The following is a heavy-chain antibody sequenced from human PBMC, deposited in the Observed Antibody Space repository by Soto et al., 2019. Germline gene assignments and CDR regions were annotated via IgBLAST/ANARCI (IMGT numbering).Heavy chain of an antibody. CDR2: ISGSGGST. D-gene: IGHD1-26*01. V-gene: IGHV3-23*01. J-gene: IGHJ4*02. CDR1: GFTFSSYA. Sequence: GGSLRLSCAASGFTFSSYAMSWVRQAPGKGLEWVSAISGSGGSTYYADSVKGRFTISRDNSKNTLYLQMNSLRAEDTAVYYCAKVFMGWELQYYFDYWGQGTLVTVSS. CDR3: AKVFMGWELQYYFDY.